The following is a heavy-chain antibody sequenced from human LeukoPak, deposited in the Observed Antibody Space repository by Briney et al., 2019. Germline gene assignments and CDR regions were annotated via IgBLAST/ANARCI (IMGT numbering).Heavy chain of an antibody. CDR1: GGSISSSNYY. CDR3: ASRSGYDYSLDY. Sequence: PSETLSLTCAVSGGSISSSNYYWGWIRQPPGKGLEWIGSIYYGGSTYYSPSLKSRVTIPVATSENQFSLKLSSVTAADTAVYYCASRSGYDYSLDYWGQGTLVTVSS. D-gene: IGHD5-12*01. CDR2: IYYGGST. J-gene: IGHJ4*02. V-gene: IGHV4-39*01.